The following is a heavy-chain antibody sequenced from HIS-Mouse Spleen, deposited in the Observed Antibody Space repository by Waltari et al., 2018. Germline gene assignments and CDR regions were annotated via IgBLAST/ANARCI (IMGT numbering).Heavy chain of an antibody. V-gene: IGHV4-4*07. Sequence: QVQLQESGPGLVKPSETRSLTCTVSGRSISSSYWRRIRPPARQRLAWTGRIYTCGSTNYNPSRKSRVTMSVDMSKNQYSLKLSSVTAADTAVYYCARDFHDFWSGYYGGDKKHDAFDIWGQGTMVTVSS. CDR2: IYTCGST. CDR1: GRSISSSY. J-gene: IGHJ3*02. CDR3: ARDFHDFWSGYYGGDKKHDAFDI. D-gene: IGHD3-3*01.